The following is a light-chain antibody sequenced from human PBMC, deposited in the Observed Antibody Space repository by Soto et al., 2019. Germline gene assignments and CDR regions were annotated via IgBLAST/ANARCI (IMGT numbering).Light chain of an antibody. CDR2: AAS. CDR3: QQSYSSPTWT. J-gene: IGKJ1*01. CDR1: QSISKS. V-gene: IGKV1-39*01. Sequence: DIQMTQSPSSLSASVGDRVTITCQASQSISKSLNWYKQNPGKAPEPLIYAASTLQDGVPSRFSGSGSGTDFTLTISSLQPEDFATYYCQQSYSSPTWTFGHGTKVDIK.